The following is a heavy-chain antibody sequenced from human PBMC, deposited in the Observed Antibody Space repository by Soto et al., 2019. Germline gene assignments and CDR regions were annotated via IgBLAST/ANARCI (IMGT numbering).Heavy chain of an antibody. Sequence: EVHLVEAGGGLVKPGESLTLSCAASGFTFGSFTLNWVRQAPGKGLEWVSAINSSSAYIYYAESVKGRFTISRDNARSTLYLQMNSLRLDDTALYFCARDGLTFGGDWGQGTLGAVSS. J-gene: IGHJ4*02. CDR1: GFTFGSFT. D-gene: IGHD3-16*01. CDR2: INSSSAYI. CDR3: ARDGLTFGGD. V-gene: IGHV3-21*06.